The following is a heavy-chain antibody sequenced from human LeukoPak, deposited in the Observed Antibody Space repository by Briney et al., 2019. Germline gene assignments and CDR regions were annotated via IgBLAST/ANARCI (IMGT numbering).Heavy chain of an antibody. CDR3: AKRGVVIRVILVGFHKEASYFDS. Sequence: GGSLRLSCTVSGFSVSNSGMSWVRQAPGKGLELISAISVDGETALYADSVKGRFIISRDNSKNTLYLQMSSLRAEDTAVYFCAKRGVVIRVILVGFHKEASYFDSWGQGALVTVSS. CDR2: ISVDGETA. V-gene: IGHV3-23*01. CDR1: GFSVSNSG. J-gene: IGHJ4*02. D-gene: IGHD3-22*01.